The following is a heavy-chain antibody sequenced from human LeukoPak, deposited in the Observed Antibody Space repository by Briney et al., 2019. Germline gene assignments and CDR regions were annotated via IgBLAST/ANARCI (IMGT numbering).Heavy chain of an antibody. CDR1: GFTLSSNY. CDR3: AGGRVGYYFYC. Sequence: GGSLRLSCAASGFTLSSNYMNWVRQAPGKGLEWVSVIYSGGSTYYEDSVKGRFTISRDNSKKTLYLQMNSLRAEDTAVYYCAGGRVGYYFYCWGQGTLVSVSS. CDR2: IYSGGST. J-gene: IGHJ4*02. V-gene: IGHV3-66*02. D-gene: IGHD3-16*01.